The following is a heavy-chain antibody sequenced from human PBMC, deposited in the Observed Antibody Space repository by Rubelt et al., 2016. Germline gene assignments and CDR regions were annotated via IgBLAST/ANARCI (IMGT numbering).Heavy chain of an antibody. D-gene: IGHD3-10*01. V-gene: IGHV1-2*04. J-gene: IGHJ4*02. CDR2: INPNSGGT. CDR3: VRGEGLDY. Sequence: QVQLVQSGAEVKKPGASVKVSCKASGYTFTGYYMHWVRQAPGQGLEWMGWINPNSGGTNYAQNVQGWVTMTRETSISTAYMELSRLRSDDTAVYYCVRGEGLDYWGQGNLVTGSS. CDR1: GYTFTGYY.